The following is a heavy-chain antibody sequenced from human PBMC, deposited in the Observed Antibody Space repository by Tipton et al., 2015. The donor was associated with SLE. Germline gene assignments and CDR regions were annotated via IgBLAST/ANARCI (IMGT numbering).Heavy chain of an antibody. D-gene: IGHD4-17*01. CDR3: ARDGAYGDYYYYMDV. CDR2: IYYSGST. V-gene: IGHV4-59*12. CDR1: GGSLSSYY. Sequence: TLSLTCTVSGGSLSSYYWSWIRQPPGKGLEWIGYIYYSGSTYYNPSLKSRVTISVDTSKNQFSLKLSSVTAADTAVYYCARDGAYGDYYYYMDVWGKGTTVTVSS. J-gene: IGHJ6*03.